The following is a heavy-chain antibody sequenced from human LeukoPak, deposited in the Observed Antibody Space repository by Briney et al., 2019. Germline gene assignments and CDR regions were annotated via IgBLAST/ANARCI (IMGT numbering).Heavy chain of an antibody. V-gene: IGHV1-2*02. CDR2: INPGTGGT. Sequence: ASVKVSCKAFSNYYIHWVRQAPGQGLEWMGWINPGTGGTNYAQKFQGRVNMTGDTSISTAYMDLSRLTSDDTAIYYCATDNPPYCNGGSCYFDWGQGTLVTVSS. D-gene: IGHD2-15*01. CDR1: FSNYY. CDR3: ATDNPPYCNGGSCYFD. J-gene: IGHJ4*02.